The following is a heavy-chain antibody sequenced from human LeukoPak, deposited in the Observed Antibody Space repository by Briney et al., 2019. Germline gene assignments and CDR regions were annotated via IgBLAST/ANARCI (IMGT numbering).Heavy chain of an antibody. V-gene: IGHV3-53*01. Sequence: PGGSLRLSCAASGFTVSSNYMSWVRQAPGKGLEWVSVIGASDGGTYYAVSVKGRFTISRDNSKNTLYLQMNSLRAEDTAVYYCANAIHSKAVALPFDYWGQGTLVTVSS. D-gene: IGHD6-19*01. CDR1: GFTVSSNY. J-gene: IGHJ4*02. CDR2: IGASDGGT. CDR3: ANAIHSKAVALPFDY.